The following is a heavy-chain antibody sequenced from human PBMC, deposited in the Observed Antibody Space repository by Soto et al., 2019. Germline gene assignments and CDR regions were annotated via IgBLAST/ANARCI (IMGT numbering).Heavy chain of an antibody. CDR2: INPSGGST. D-gene: IGHD3-10*01. V-gene: IGHV1-46*03. CDR1: GYTFTSYY. J-gene: IGHJ3*02. Sequence: QVQLVQSGAEVKKPGASVKVSCKASGYTFTSYYMHWVRQAPGQGLEWMGIINPSGGSTSYAQKCQGRVTMTRDTSTRTVYMELSSLRSEDTDVYYCARASVTTIPLLWCGELLGAFDIWGQGTMVTVSS. CDR3: ARASVTTIPLLWCGELLGAFDI.